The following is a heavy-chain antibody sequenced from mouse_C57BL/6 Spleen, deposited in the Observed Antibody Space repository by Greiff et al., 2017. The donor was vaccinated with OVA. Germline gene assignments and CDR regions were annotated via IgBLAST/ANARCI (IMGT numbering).Heavy chain of an antibody. V-gene: IGHV1-15*01. CDR3: TKGANWQYYFDD. J-gene: IGHJ2*01. D-gene: IGHD4-1*01. Sequence: QVQLQQSGAELVRPGASVTLSCKASGYTFTDYEMHWVKQTPVHGLEWIGAIDPETGGTAYNQKFKGKAILTADKSSSTAYMELRSLTSEDSAVYYCTKGANWQYYFDDWGQGTTLTVSS. CDR1: GYTFTDYE. CDR2: IDPETGGT.